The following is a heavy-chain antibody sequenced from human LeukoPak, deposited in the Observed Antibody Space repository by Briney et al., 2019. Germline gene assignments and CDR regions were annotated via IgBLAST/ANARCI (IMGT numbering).Heavy chain of an antibody. CDR1: GGSFSGYY. V-gene: IGHV4-34*01. CDR2: INHNGST. Sequence: SETLSLTCAVYGGSFSGYYWSWIRQPPGKGLEWIGEINHNGSTNYNPSLKSRVTISVDTSKNQFSLKLSSVTAADTAVYYCARVLRKGVSYFDYWGQGTLVTVSS. CDR3: ARVLRKGVSYFDY. D-gene: IGHD3-10*01. J-gene: IGHJ4*02.